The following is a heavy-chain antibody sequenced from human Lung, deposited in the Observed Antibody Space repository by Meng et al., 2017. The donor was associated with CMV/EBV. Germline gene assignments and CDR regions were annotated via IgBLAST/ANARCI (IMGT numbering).Heavy chain of an antibody. D-gene: IGHD1/OR15-1a*01. CDR3: VRDNGVNGTTDC. Sequence: SETLSLXCTVSGGSINSGDYYWSWIRQPPGKGLECMGYTYYSGATYSSPSLRGRLTISIDTSRNQFSLKLYSVTAADTAVYCCVRDNGVNGTTDCWGQGTXVTVSS. J-gene: IGHJ4*02. CDR2: TYYSGAT. CDR1: GGSINSGDYY. V-gene: IGHV4-30-4*08.